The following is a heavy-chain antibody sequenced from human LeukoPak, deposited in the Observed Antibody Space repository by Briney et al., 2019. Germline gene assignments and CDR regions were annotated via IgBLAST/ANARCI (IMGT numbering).Heavy chain of an antibody. CDR3: AKVGSGNDYY. Sequence: GGSLRLSCAASGFAFNSYVMSWVRQAPGKGLEWVSAISGSGDNTYYADSVKGRFTISRDNSKNMLYLQMNSLRTEDTAVYYCAKVGSGNDYYWGQGTLVTVSS. V-gene: IGHV3-23*01. CDR2: ISGSGDNT. J-gene: IGHJ4*02. CDR1: GFAFNSYV. D-gene: IGHD5-12*01.